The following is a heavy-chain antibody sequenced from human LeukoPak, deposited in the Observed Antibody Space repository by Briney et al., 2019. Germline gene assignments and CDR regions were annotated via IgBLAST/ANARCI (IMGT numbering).Heavy chain of an antibody. J-gene: IGHJ4*02. CDR1: GFAFNSYE. Sequence: GGSLRLSCIASGFAFNSYEMNWVRQAPGKGLEWVSYISSSGSIKHYADSVKGRFTISRDNAKNSLYLQMNSLRAEDTAVYYCARARYTSGWETLDYWGQGTLVTVSS. V-gene: IGHV3-48*03. CDR3: ARARYTSGWETLDY. D-gene: IGHD6-19*01. CDR2: ISSSGSIK.